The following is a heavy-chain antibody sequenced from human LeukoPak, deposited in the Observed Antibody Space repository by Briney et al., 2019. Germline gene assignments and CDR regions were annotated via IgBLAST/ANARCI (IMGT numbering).Heavy chain of an antibody. J-gene: IGHJ4*02. V-gene: IGHV4-39*02. CDR1: GGSISSSSYY. D-gene: IGHD3-10*01. CDR2: IYYSGST. Sequence: PSETLSLTCTVSGGSISSSSYYWGWIRQPPGKGLEWIGSIYYSGSTYYNPSLKSRVTISVDTSKNQFSLKLSSVTAADTAVYYCARETMVRGVIDYWGQGTLVTVSS. CDR3: ARETMVRGVIDY.